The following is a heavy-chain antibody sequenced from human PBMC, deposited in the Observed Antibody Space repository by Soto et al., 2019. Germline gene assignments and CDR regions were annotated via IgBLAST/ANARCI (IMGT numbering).Heavy chain of an antibody. CDR1: GFTFTTYA. J-gene: IGHJ4*02. Sequence: TLSCSASGFTFTTYAMSWVRQAPGKGLEWVSAISGSGVNTYYADSVKGRFTISRDSSKNTLYLQMNSLRAEDTAVYYCAKDHRSSGSGSYSEFDYWGQGTLVTVSS. V-gene: IGHV3-23*01. CDR3: AKDHRSSGSGSYSEFDY. D-gene: IGHD3-10*01. CDR2: ISGSGVNT.